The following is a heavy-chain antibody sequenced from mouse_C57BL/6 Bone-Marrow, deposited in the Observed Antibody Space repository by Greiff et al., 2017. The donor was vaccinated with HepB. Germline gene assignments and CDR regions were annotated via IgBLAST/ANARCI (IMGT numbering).Heavy chain of an antibody. D-gene: IGHD1-1*01. V-gene: IGHV1-55*01. CDR1: GYTFTSYW. CDR2: IYPGSGST. CDR3: ARCITTVVAGDY. J-gene: IGHJ2*01. Sequence: VQLQQPGAELVKPGASVKMSCKASGYTFTSYWITWVKQRPGQGLEWIGDIYPGSGSTNYNEKFKSKATLTVDTSSSTAYMQLSSLTSEDSAVYYCARCITTVVAGDYWGQGTTLTVSS.